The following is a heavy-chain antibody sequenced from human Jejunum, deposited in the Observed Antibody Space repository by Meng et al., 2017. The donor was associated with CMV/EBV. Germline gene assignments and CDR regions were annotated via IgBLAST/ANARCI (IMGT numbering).Heavy chain of an antibody. Sequence: SLRNSGVGVGWVRQPPGKALEWLAFIYWDDDKRYRPSLRSRLTITKDTSNNKVVLIMTNMDPVDTATYFCVHRAGGSTYDWNSGVFDYWGQGALVTVSS. CDR2: IYWDDDK. D-gene: IGHD1/OR15-1a*01. CDR3: VHRAGGSTYDWNSGVFDY. J-gene: IGHJ4*02. CDR1: SLRNSGVG. V-gene: IGHV2-5*02.